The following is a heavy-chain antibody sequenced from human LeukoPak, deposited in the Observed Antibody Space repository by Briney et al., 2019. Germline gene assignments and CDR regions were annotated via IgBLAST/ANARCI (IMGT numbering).Heavy chain of an antibody. Sequence: SVKVSCKASGGTFSSYAISWVRQAPGQGLEWMGGIIPIFGTANYAQKFQGRVTMTRDTSTSTVYMELSSLRSEDTAIYYCAKLAASETGEGSWGQGTLVTVSS. CDR2: IIPIFGTA. J-gene: IGHJ5*02. CDR3: AKLAASETGEGS. V-gene: IGHV1-69*05. D-gene: IGHD6-13*01. CDR1: GGTFSSYA.